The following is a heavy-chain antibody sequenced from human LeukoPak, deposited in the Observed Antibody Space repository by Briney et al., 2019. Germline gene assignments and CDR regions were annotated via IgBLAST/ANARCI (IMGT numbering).Heavy chain of an antibody. D-gene: IGHD3-10*01. J-gene: IGHJ4*01. CDR2: MNPNSGNT. Sequence: ASVKVSCKASGYTFTSYDINWVRQATGQGLEWMGWMNPNSGNTGYAQKFQGRVTMTRNTSISTAYMELSSLRSEDTAVYYCARDPPRATMVRGAGGDYWGQEPWSPSPQ. V-gene: IGHV1-8*01. CDR1: GYTFTSYD. CDR3: ARDPPRATMVRGAGGDY.